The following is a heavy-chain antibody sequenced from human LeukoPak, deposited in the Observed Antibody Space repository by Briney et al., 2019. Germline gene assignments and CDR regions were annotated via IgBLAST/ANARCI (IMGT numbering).Heavy chain of an antibody. CDR2: ISGSGGST. V-gene: IGHV3-23*01. CDR3: AKGNNPITMVRGVMAGDDAFDI. Sequence: GGSLRLSCAASGFTFSSYAMSGVRQAPGKGLEGVSAISGSGGSTYYADSVKGRFTISRDNSKNTLYLQMNSLRAEDTAVYYCAKGNNPITMVRGVMAGDDAFDIWGQGTMVTVSS. J-gene: IGHJ3*02. D-gene: IGHD3-10*01. CDR1: GFTFSSYA.